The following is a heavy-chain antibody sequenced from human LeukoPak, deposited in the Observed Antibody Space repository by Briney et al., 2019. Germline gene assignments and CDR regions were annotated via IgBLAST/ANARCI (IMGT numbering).Heavy chain of an antibody. CDR3: ARDVKGGNFDY. CDR1: GFTFTNSW. CDR2: INKDSTEK. D-gene: IGHD3-16*01. V-gene: IGHV3-7*01. Sequence: PGGSLRLSCVASGFTFTNSWMSWVRQAPGKGLEWVANINKDSTEKSYVDSVKGRFTISRDNAKNSLYLQINSLRVEDTAVYYCARDVKGGNFDYWGQGTLVTVSS. J-gene: IGHJ4*02.